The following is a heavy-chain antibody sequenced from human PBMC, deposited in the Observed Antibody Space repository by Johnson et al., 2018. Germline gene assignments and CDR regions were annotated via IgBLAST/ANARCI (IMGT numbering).Heavy chain of an antibody. D-gene: IGHD6-6*01. CDR3: VKDDSSSSAAYGMAV. CDR2: IYSGGRT. CDR1: GFTFSAYG. J-gene: IGHJ6*04. Sequence: QVQLVESGGGVVQPGRSLRLSCAASGFTFSAYGIHWVRQAPGKGLEWVAVIYSGGRTYYADSVKGRFTISRDNSKNTLYLQMNSLRAEDTALYYCVKDDSSSSAAYGMAVWGKGTTVTVSS. V-gene: IGHV3-NL1*01.